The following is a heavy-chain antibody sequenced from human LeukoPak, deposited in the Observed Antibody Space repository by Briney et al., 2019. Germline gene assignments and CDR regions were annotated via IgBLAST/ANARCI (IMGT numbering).Heavy chain of an antibody. J-gene: IGHJ4*02. CDR1: GYTFTSYD. CDR2: MNPNSGNT. CDR3: AREKWLRLPYFDY. V-gene: IGHV1-8*01. D-gene: IGHD5-12*01. Sequence: ASVEVSCKASGYTFTSYDINWVRQATGQGLEWMGWMNPNSGNTGYAQKFQGRVTMTRNTSISTAYMELSSLRSEDTAVYYCAREKWLRLPYFDYWGQGTLVTVSS.